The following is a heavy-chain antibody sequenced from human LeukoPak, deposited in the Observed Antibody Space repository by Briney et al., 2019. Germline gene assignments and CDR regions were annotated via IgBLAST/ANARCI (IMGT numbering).Heavy chain of an antibody. V-gene: IGHV4-59*08. J-gene: IGHJ4*02. CDR3: ARQRFLEWYFDY. Sequence: SETLSLTCTVSGGSISSYYWSWIRQPPGKGLEWIGYIYYSGRTNYNPSLKSRVTISVDTSKNQFSLKLSSVTAADTAVYYCARQRFLEWYFDYWGQGTLVTVSS. CDR2: IYYSGRT. D-gene: IGHD3-3*01. CDR1: GGSISSYY.